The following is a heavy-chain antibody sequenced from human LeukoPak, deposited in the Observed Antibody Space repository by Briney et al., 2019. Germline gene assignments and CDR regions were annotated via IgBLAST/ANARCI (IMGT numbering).Heavy chain of an antibody. J-gene: IGHJ4*02. Sequence: PGGSLRLSCAASGFTFSSYGMHWVRQAPGKGLEWVTFIRYDGSNIFYADSVKGRFTISRDNSKNTLYLQMNNLRAEDTAVYYCAAPDCGADCYSFNYWGQGTLVTVSS. D-gene: IGHD2-21*01. V-gene: IGHV3-30*02. CDR1: GFTFSSYG. CDR3: AAPDCGADCYSFNY. CDR2: IRYDGSNI.